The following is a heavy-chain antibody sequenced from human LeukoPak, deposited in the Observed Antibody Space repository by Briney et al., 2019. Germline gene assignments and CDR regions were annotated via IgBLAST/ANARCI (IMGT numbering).Heavy chain of an antibody. V-gene: IGHV3-21*01. CDR2: ISSSSSYI. Sequence: GGSLRLSCAASGFTFSSYSMNWVRQAPGKGLEWVSSISSSSSYIYYADSVMGRFTISRDNAKNSLYLQMNSLRAEDTAVYYCARDQDSYGQDYYDSSGYYRWGQGTLVTVSS. CDR3: ARDQDSYGQDYYDSSGYYR. CDR1: GFTFSSYS. J-gene: IGHJ4*02. D-gene: IGHD3-22*01.